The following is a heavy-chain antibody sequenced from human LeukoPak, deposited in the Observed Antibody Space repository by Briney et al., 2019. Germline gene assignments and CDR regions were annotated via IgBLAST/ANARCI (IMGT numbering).Heavy chain of an antibody. V-gene: IGHV4-31*03. D-gene: IGHD7-27*01. CDR3: ARDRSSWGLDC. J-gene: IGHJ4*02. CDR1: GGSISSGGYY. CDR2: IYYSGTS. Sequence: SRTLSLTCTVSGGSISSGGYYWSWIRQHPGKGLEWIGYIYYSGTSYYNPSLKSRVTISVDTSKNQFSLKLTSLTAADTAVYYCARDRSSWGLDCWGQGTLVTVSS.